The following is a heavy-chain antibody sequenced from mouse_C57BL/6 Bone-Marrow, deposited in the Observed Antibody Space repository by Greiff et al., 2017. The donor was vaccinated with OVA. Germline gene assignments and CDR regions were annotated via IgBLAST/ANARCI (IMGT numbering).Heavy chain of an antibody. CDR2: FNYDGSST. V-gene: IGHV5-16*01. D-gene: IGHD1-1*01. CDR1: GFTFSDYY. Sequence: EVQVVESEGGLVQPGSSMKLSCTASGFTFSDYYMAWVRQVPEKGLEWVANFNYDGSSTYYLDSLKSRFIISSDNAKNILYLQMSSLKSEDTATYYCARDNYGSFDYWGQGTTLTVSS. J-gene: IGHJ2*01. CDR3: ARDNYGSFDY.